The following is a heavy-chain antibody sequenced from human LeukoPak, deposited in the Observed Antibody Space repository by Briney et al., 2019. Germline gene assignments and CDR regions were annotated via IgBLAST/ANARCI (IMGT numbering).Heavy chain of an antibody. Sequence: ASVKVSCKASGYTFTDYGISWVRQAPGQGLEWMGWISPYNGNTNYAQKLQGRATTTTDTSTSTAYMELRSLRSDDTAVYYCARDASSLWFGELSWFDPWGQGTLVTVSS. CDR3: ARDASSLWFGELSWFDP. CDR2: ISPYNGNT. D-gene: IGHD3-10*01. J-gene: IGHJ5*02. V-gene: IGHV1-18*01. CDR1: GYTFTDYG.